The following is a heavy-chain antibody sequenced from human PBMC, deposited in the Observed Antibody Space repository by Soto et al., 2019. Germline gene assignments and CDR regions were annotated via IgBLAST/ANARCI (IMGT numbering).Heavy chain of an antibody. CDR2: ISGSGTST. CDR1: GVTFSSYA. V-gene: IGHV3-23*01. J-gene: IGHJ4*02. CDR3: ANRMSGDY. Sequence: PXGSLRLSCAASGVTFSSYAMSWVRQAPGKGLEWVSAISGSGTSTYYADSVKGRFTISRDNSKNTLYLQMNSLRAEDTAVYFCANRMSGDYWGQGTLVTVSS.